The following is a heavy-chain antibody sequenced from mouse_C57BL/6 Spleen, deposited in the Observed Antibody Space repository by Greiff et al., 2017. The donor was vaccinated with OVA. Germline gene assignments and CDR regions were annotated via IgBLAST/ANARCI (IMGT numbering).Heavy chain of an antibody. CDR3: ARGSVLDYYGSYFDY. V-gene: IGHV1-54*01. J-gene: IGHJ2*01. Sequence: VQLQESGAELVRPGTSVKVSCKASGYAFTNYLIEWVKQRPGQGLEWIGVINPGSGGTNYNEKFKGKATLTADKSSSTAYMQLSSLTSEDSAVYFCARGSVLDYYGSYFDYWGQGTTLTVSS. D-gene: IGHD1-1*01. CDR1: GYAFTNYL. CDR2: INPGSGGT.